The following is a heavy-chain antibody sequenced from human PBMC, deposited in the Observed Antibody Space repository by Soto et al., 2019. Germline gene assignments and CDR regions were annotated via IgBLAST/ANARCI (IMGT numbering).Heavy chain of an antibody. Sequence: PGGSLRLSCEASGFTFSNYGINWVRQAPGKGLEWVSSVSRTGNYIYYADSVKGRFTISRDNAKNSLYLQMNDLRAEDTAVYYCASGVFGVASPVVGGYWGQGTLVTVSS. V-gene: IGHV3-21*01. CDR1: GFTFSNYG. CDR3: ASGVFGVASPVVGGY. CDR2: VSRTGNYI. J-gene: IGHJ4*02. D-gene: IGHD3-3*01.